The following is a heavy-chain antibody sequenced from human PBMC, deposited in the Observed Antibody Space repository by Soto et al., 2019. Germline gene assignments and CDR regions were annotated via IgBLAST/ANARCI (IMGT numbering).Heavy chain of an antibody. Sequence: QVQLVESGGGLVRPGGSLRLSCAASGFTFSDYYMTWIRQAPGKGLEWVSYITGSSDYTNYADSVKGRFTISRDNVKKSLYLQMNSLRAEDTAVYYCAREYYYGMDVWAQGTTVTVSS. J-gene: IGHJ6*02. V-gene: IGHV3-11*05. CDR2: ITGSSDYT. CDR3: AREYYYGMDV. CDR1: GFTFSDYY.